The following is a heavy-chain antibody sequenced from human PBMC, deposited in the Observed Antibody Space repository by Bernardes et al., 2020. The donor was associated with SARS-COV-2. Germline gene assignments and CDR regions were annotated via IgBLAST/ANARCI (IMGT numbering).Heavy chain of an antibody. CDR2: ISGSSDAT. J-gene: IGHJ6*02. V-gene: IGHV3-23*01. D-gene: IGHD4-4*01. CDR1: GFTFSSYA. CDR3: AKDYSVIGQAVYYYGLDV. Sequence: GSLRLSCAASGFTFSSYAMSWVRQAPGKGLEWVSTISGSSDATYYADSVKGRFTISRDNSKNTLYLQMNSLRAEDTAVYYCAKDYSVIGQAVYYYGLDVWGQGTTVTVSS.